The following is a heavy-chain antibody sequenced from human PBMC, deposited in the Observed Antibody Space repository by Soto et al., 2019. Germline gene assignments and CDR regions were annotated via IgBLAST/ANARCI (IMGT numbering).Heavy chain of an antibody. CDR3: ASRYGYFDWLPTIDY. CDR1: GGTFSSYT. J-gene: IGHJ4*02. V-gene: IGHV1-69*02. CDR2: IIPILGIA. D-gene: IGHD3-9*01. Sequence: ASVKVSCKASGGTFSSYTISWVRQAPGQGLEWMGRIIPILGIANYAQKFQGRVTITADKSTSTAYMELSSLRSEDTAVYYCASRYGYFDWLPTIDYWGQGTLVTVSS.